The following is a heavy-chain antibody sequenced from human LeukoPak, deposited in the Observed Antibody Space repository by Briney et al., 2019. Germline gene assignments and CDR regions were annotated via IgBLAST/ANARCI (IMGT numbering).Heavy chain of an antibody. CDR2: IYYSSTT. CDR3: AREDPQTTVPEGMDV. D-gene: IGHD4-17*01. CDR1: GGSISYYY. V-gene: IGHV4-59*01. J-gene: IGHJ6*02. Sequence: SETLSLTCTVSGGSISYYYWRWIRQSPGKGVEGVGYIYYSSTTNSTPSLKSPVTISVDTSKNQFSLQLRSVTAADTAVYYCAREDPQTTVPEGMDVWGQGTTVTVSS.